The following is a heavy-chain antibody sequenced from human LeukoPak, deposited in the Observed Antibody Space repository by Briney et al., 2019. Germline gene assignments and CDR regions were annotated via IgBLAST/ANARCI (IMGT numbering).Heavy chain of an antibody. CDR2: ISDSGAST. J-gene: IGHJ4*02. Sequence: GGSLRLSCAASGFTFSSYAVSWVRQAPGKGLEWVSDISDSGASTYYADSVKGRFTISRDNAKNTLYLQMNSLRAEDTAVYYCARVRSGTYLDYWGQGTLVTVSS. CDR1: GFTFSSYA. CDR3: ARVRSGTYLDY. V-gene: IGHV3-23*01. D-gene: IGHD1-26*01.